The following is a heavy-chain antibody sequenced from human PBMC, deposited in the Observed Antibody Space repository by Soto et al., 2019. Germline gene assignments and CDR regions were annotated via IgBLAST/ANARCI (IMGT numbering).Heavy chain of an antibody. CDR2: IYSGGST. Sequence: GSLRLSCAASGFTVRSNYMSWVRQAPGKGLEWVSVIYSGGSTYYAAPVKGRFTISRDDSKNTLDLQMNSLKTEDTAVYYCTTGPDVFDIWGQGTMVTVSS. CDR1: GFTVRSNY. J-gene: IGHJ3*02. V-gene: IGHV3-66*01. CDR3: TTGPDVFDI.